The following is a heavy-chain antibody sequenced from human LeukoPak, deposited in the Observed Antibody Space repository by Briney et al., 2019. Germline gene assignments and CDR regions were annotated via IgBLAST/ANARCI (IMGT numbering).Heavy chain of an antibody. CDR2: INPNSGDT. D-gene: IGHD2-15*01. CDR3: ARDQAFVYCSGGTCYDDY. CDR1: GYTFTGYY. Sequence: ASVKVSCKASGYTFTGYYMHWVRQAPGQGLEWMGWINPNSGDTHYAQKFQGRVTMTRDTSINTAYMELSRLRSDDAAVYYCARDQAFVYCSGGTCYDDYWGQGSLVTVSS. J-gene: IGHJ4*02. V-gene: IGHV1-2*02.